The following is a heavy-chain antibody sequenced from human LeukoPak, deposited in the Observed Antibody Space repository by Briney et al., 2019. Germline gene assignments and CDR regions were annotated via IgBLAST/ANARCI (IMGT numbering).Heavy chain of an antibody. CDR3: ATVRGELLADGAFDI. Sequence: ASVKVSCKVSGYTLTELSMHWVRQAPGKGLEWMGGFDPEDGETIYAQKFQGRVTMIEDTSTDTAYMELSSLRSEDTAVYYCATVRGELLADGAFDIWGQGTMVTVSS. V-gene: IGHV1-24*01. D-gene: IGHD1-26*01. CDR2: FDPEDGET. J-gene: IGHJ3*02. CDR1: GYTLTELS.